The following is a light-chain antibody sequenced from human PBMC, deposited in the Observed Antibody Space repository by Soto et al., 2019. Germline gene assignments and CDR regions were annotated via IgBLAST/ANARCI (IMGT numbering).Light chain of an antibody. V-gene: IGLV2-8*01. J-gene: IGLJ1*01. Sequence: QSALTQPPSASGSPGQSVTISCTGTSSDVGGYNYVSWYQQHPVKAPKLMIYEVSKRPSRVPDRFSGSKSGNTASLTVSGLQADDEADYYCSSYAGSNNLGVFGTGTKLTVL. CDR1: SSDVGGYNY. CDR2: EVS. CDR3: SSYAGSNNLGV.